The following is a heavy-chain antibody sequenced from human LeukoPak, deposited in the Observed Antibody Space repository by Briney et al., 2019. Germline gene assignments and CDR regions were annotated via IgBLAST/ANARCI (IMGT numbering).Heavy chain of an antibody. J-gene: IGHJ4*02. CDR3: ARGSSGSYYFDY. V-gene: IGHV1-8*03. CDR1: GYTFTSYD. Sequence: ASVKVSCKASGYTFTSYDINWVRLATGQGLEWMGWMNPNSGNTGYAQKFQGRVTITRNTSISTAYMELSSLRSEDTAVYYCARGSSGSYYFDYWGQGTLVTVSS. D-gene: IGHD1-26*01. CDR2: MNPNSGNT.